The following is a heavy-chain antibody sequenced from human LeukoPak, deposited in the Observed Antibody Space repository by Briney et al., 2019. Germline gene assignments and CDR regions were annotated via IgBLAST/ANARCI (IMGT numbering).Heavy chain of an antibody. J-gene: IGHJ6*04. V-gene: IGHV3-21*01. CDR3: ARATVTTIPLHYYGMDV. CDR2: ISSSSSYI. CDR1: GFTFSSYS. D-gene: IGHD4-17*01. Sequence: PGGSLRLSCAASGFTFSSYSMNWVRQAPGKGLEWVSSISSSSSYIYYADSAKGRFTISRDNAKNSLYLQMNSLRAEDTAVYYCARATVTTIPLHYYGMDVWGKGTTVTVSS.